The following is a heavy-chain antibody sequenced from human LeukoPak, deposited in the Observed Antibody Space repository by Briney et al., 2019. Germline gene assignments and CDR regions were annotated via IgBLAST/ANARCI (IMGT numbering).Heavy chain of an antibody. D-gene: IGHD3-22*01. CDR3: ARVRPEPNYYDRTGRTYYFDY. J-gene: IGHJ4*02. Sequence: SETLSLTCTVSGGSISSGGYYWSWIRQHPGKGLEWIGYIYYSGSTYYNPSLESRVTISVDTSKNQFSLKLSSVTAADTAVYYCARVRPEPNYYDRTGRTYYFDYWGQGTLVTVSS. CDR1: GGSISSGGYY. V-gene: IGHV4-31*03. CDR2: IYYSGST.